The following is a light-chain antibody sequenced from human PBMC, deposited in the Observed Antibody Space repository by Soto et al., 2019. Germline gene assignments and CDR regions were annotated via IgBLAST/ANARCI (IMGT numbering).Light chain of an antibody. CDR1: QSISSW. J-gene: IGKJ1*01. Sequence: DIQMTQSPSTLSASVGDRVTITCRASQSISSWLAWYQQKPGQAPKLLIYDASSLESGVPARFSGSGSGTEFTLTNSSLQPDDFAAYYCQQYNRYPQAFGQGTKVDIK. V-gene: IGKV1-5*01. CDR3: QQYNRYPQA. CDR2: DAS.